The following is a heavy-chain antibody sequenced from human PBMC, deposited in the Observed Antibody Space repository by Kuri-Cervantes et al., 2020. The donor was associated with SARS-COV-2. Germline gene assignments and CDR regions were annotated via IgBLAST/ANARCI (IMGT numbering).Heavy chain of an antibody. D-gene: IGHD3-3*01. Sequence: ASVKVSCKASGYTFTGYYMHWVRQAPGQGLEWMGWINPNSGGTNYAQKFQGRVTMTRDTSISTAYMELSSLRSEDTAVYYCARDPGFGVVIKRQYFDYWGQGTLVTVSS. CDR3: ARDPGFGVVIKRQYFDY. V-gene: IGHV1-2*02. J-gene: IGHJ4*02. CDR2: INPNSGGT. CDR1: GYTFTGYY.